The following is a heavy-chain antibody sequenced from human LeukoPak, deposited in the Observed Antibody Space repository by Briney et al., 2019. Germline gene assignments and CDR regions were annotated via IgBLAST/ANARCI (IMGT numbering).Heavy chain of an antibody. J-gene: IGHJ4*02. CDR1: GFSFSGHW. D-gene: IGHD3-9*01. CDR2: ISPTGSTT. CDR3: AGGTGFIIKD. Sequence: SGGSLRLSCTASGFSFSGHWMHWARQLPGKGLVWVSRISPTGSTTSYADSVKGRFTVSRDNAKNTLYLQVNNLRVEDTAMYYCAGGTGFIIKDWGQGTLVTVSS. V-gene: IGHV3-74*01.